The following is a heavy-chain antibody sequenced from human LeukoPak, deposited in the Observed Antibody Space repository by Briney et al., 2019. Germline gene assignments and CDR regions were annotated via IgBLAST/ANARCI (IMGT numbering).Heavy chain of an antibody. CDR1: GYTFTNYG. V-gene: IGHV7-4-1*02. J-gene: IGHJ4*02. Sequence: HWASVTVSCKASGYTFTNYGVNWVRQAPGQGLEWMGWINTNTGNPTYAQGFTGRFVFSLDTSVSTAYLQISSLKAEDTAVYYCARSGTCDYWGQGTLVTVSS. D-gene: IGHD2-15*01. CDR2: INTNTGNP. CDR3: ARSGTCDY.